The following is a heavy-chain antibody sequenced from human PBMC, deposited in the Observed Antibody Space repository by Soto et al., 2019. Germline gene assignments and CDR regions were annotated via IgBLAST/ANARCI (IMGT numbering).Heavy chain of an antibody. J-gene: IGHJ6*02. V-gene: IGHV1-18*01. CDR3: ARVADYDVWSGAAIYYYYYGMDV. Sequence: QVQLVQSGAEVKKPGASVKFSCKASGYTFTSYGISWVRQAPGQGLEGMGWCSAYNGNTNYAQKLQGRVTMTTDTSTITAYIELSSLRFEETAVYDGARVADYDVWSGAAIYYYYYGMDVWGQGTTVTVSS. CDR1: GYTFTSYG. CDR2: CSAYNGNT. D-gene: IGHD3-3*01.